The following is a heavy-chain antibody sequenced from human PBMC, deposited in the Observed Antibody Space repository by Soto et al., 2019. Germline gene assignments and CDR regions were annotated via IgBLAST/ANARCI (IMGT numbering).Heavy chain of an antibody. CDR3: ATLRLLESTPTKTIDY. V-gene: IGHV4-31*03. CDR2: IHSSGKT. J-gene: IGHJ4*02. D-gene: IGHD3-3*01. Sequence: NPSETLSLTCTVSGDSITSGSYYWSWIRQHPGKGLEWIGYIHSSGKTYHNPSLKSRTSISIDTSKNQFSLNLNSVTAADTAVYYCATLRLLESTPTKTIDYWGQRTLVTVSS. CDR1: GDSITSGSYY.